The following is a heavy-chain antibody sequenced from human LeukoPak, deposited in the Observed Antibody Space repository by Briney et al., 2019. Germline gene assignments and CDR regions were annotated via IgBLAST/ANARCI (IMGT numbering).Heavy chain of an antibody. CDR2: INHSGST. J-gene: IGHJ4*02. CDR1: GGSFRGYY. Sequence: SETLSLTCTVYGGSFRGYYWNWIRQPPGKGLEGIGEINHSGSTNYNPSLKSRVTISIDTSKKQFSLKLSSVTAADTAVYYCARVDSGGYLDFDSWGQGTLVTVSS. CDR3: ARVDSGGYLDFDS. V-gene: IGHV4-34*01. D-gene: IGHD3-22*01.